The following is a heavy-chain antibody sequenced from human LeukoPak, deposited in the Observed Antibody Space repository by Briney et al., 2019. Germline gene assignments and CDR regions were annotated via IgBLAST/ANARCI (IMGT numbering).Heavy chain of an antibody. J-gene: IGHJ4*02. CDR1: DFTFSSYG. Sequence: PGGSLRLSCVASDFTFSSYGMSWVRQAPGKGLKWVSAISGSGGSTHYADSVKGRFSISRDNSKNTLFLQMNTLRAEDTAVYYCAKVGFGGNYLDYWGQGTLVTVSS. V-gene: IGHV3-23*01. CDR3: AKVGFGGNYLDY. CDR2: ISGSGGST. D-gene: IGHD3-10*01.